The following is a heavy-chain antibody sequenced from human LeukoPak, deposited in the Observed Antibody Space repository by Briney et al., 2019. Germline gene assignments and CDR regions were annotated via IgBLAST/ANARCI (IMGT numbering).Heavy chain of an antibody. J-gene: IGHJ4*02. CDR3: ARVRVGYYDYVWGSYRLAWFDY. D-gene: IGHD3-16*02. V-gene: IGHV3-7*01. CDR1: GFTFSSYW. CDR2: IKQDGSEK. Sequence: GGSLRLSCAASGFTFSSYWMSWVRQAPGKGLEWVANIKQDGSEKYYVDSVKGRFTISRDNAKNSLYLQMNSLRAEDTAVYYCARVRVGYYDYVWGSYRLAWFDYWGQGTLVTVSS.